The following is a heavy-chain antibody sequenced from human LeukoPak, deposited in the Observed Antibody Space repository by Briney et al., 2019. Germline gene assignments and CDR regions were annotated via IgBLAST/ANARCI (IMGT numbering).Heavy chain of an antibody. Sequence: SETLSLTCTVSGGSISSYYWSWIRQPPGKGLEWIGYIYYSGSTNYNPSLKSRVTISVDTSKNQFSLKLSSVTAADTAVYYCAREGEGYYDILAGSNWFDPWGQGTLVTVSS. CDR2: IYYSGST. CDR1: GGSISSYY. V-gene: IGHV4-59*01. D-gene: IGHD3-9*01. J-gene: IGHJ5*02. CDR3: AREGEGYYDILAGSNWFDP.